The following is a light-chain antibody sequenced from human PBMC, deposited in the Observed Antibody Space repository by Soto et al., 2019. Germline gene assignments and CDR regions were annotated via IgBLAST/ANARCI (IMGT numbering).Light chain of an antibody. CDR1: SSEVGGYNY. CDR3: SSYTSGSTWV. V-gene: IGLV2-14*01. Sequence: QSALTQPASVSGSPGQSITISCTGTSSEVGGYNYVSWYQQHPGKAPKLMIYEVSNRPSGVSNRFSGSKSGNTASLTSSGLQAEDEADYYCSSYTSGSTWVFGGGTKVTVL. CDR2: EVS. J-gene: IGLJ3*02.